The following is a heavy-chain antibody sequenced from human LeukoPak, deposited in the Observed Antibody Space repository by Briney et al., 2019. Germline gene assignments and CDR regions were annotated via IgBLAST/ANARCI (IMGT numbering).Heavy chain of an antibody. CDR2: INPSSGGT. V-gene: IGHV1-2*06. Sequence: GASVKVSCKASGYTFTGYYMHWVRQAPGQGLEWMGRINPSSGGTNYAQKFQGRVTMTRDTSISTAYMELSRLRSDDTAVYYCASGGYSNYFDYWGQGTLVTASS. CDR3: ASGGYSNYFDY. CDR1: GYTFTGYY. D-gene: IGHD4-11*01. J-gene: IGHJ4*02.